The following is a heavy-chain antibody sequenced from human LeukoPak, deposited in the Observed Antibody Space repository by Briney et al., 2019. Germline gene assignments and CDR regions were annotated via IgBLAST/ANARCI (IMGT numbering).Heavy chain of an antibody. CDR1: GFTFSSYA. Sequence: GGSLRLSCAASGFTFSSYAMSWVRQAPGKGLEWVSAISGSGGSTYYADSVKGRFTISRDNSKNTLYLQMNSLRAEDTAVYYCAREVSSTDYYYYYMDVWGKGTTVTVSS. CDR2: ISGSGGST. J-gene: IGHJ6*03. CDR3: AREVSSTDYYYYYMDV. D-gene: IGHD2-2*01. V-gene: IGHV3-23*01.